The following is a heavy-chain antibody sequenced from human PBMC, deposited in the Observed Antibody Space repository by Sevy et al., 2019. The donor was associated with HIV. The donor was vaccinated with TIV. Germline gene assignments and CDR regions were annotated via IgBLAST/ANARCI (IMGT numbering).Heavy chain of an antibody. CDR1: GFTFGDYA. D-gene: IGHD6-13*01. Sequence: GGSLRLSCTASGFTFGDYAMSWFRQAPGKGLEWVGFIRSKAYGGTTEHAASVKGRFTISRDDSKSIAYLQMNSLKTEDTAVYYCTRDAGPYSSSWYHPNRNYYYYMDVWGKGTTVTVSS. CDR2: IRSKAYGGTT. J-gene: IGHJ6*03. CDR3: TRDAGPYSSSWYHPNRNYYYYMDV. V-gene: IGHV3-49*03.